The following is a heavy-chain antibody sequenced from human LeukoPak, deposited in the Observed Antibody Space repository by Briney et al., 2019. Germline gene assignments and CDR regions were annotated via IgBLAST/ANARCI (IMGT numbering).Heavy chain of an antibody. CDR3: AELGITMIGGV. CDR2: ISSSGSTI. D-gene: IGHD3-10*02. J-gene: IGHJ6*04. V-gene: IGHV3-11*04. Sequence: PGESLRLSCAASGFTVSSNYMSWVRQAPGKGLEWVSYISSSGSTIYYADSVKGRFTISRDNAKNSLYLPMNSLRAEDTAVYYCAELGITMIGGVWGKGTTVTISS. CDR1: GFTVSSNY.